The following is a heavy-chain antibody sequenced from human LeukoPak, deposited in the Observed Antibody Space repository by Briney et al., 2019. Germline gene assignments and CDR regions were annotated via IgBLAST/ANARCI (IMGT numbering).Heavy chain of an antibody. CDR2: ISGTSNTI. CDR3: ARDLGSYSSGWYMGFDY. Sequence: PGGSLRLSCAASGFTFRSYWMSWVRQAPGKGLEWLSYISGTSNTIYYADSVKGRFTVSRDNAKNSLYLQMNSLRADDTAIYYCARDLGSYSSGWYMGFDYWGQGTLVTVSS. CDR1: GFTFRSYW. V-gene: IGHV3-48*01. J-gene: IGHJ4*02. D-gene: IGHD6-19*01.